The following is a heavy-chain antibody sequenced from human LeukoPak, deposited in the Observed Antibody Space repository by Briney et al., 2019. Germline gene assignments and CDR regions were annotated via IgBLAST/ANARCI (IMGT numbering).Heavy chain of an antibody. D-gene: IGHD5-18*01. Sequence: GGSLRLSCAASGFTFSSYAMSWVRQAPGKGLEWVSAISGSGGSTYYADSVKGRFTISRDNSKNTLYLQMNSLRAEDTAVYYCAKDPYGYRGGSEGVFDYWGQGTLVTVSS. CDR2: ISGSGGST. V-gene: IGHV3-23*01. J-gene: IGHJ4*02. CDR1: GFTFSSYA. CDR3: AKDPYGYRGGSEGVFDY.